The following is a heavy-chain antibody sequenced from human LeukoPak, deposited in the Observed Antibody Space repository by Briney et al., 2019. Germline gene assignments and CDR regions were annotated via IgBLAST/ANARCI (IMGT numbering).Heavy chain of an antibody. V-gene: IGHV3-30*02. CDR1: GFTFGSYG. D-gene: IGHD3-10*02. CDR2: IRSDGSNK. Sequence: GGSLRLSCAASGFTFGSYGMRWVRQAPGKGLEWVTFIRSDGSNKYYADSVKGRFTISRDNSKNTLYLQMNTLIADDTAVCYCARDRNVGYYYYMDVWGKGTTVTISS. CDR3: ARDRNVGYYYYMDV. J-gene: IGHJ6*03.